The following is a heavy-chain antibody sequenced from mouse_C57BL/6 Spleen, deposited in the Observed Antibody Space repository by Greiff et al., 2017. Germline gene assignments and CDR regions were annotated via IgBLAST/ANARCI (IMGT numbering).Heavy chain of an antibody. V-gene: IGHV1-80*01. D-gene: IGHD2-4*01. Sequence: QVQLKESGAELVKPGASVKISCKASGYAFSSYWMNWVKQRPGKGLEWIGQIYPGDGDTNYNGKFKGKATLTADQSSSTAYMQLSSLTSEDSAVYFCARSIYYDYVGWFAYWGQGTLVTVSA. CDR1: GYAFSSYW. CDR2: IYPGDGDT. J-gene: IGHJ3*01. CDR3: ARSIYYDYVGWFAY.